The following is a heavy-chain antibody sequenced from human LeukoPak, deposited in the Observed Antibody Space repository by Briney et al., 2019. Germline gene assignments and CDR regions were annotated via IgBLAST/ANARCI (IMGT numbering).Heavy chain of an antibody. CDR3: TTGVSIFDY. Sequence: GGFHSLSCAASGFTFSNAWMRWVRQAPGKGEEWVGRIKSKTDGGTTDYAAPVKGRFTISRDDSKNTLYLQMNSLKTEDTAVYYCTTGVSIFDYWGQGTLVTVSS. CDR2: IKSKTDGGTT. CDR1: GFTFSNAW. D-gene: IGHD2-8*01. V-gene: IGHV3-15*01. J-gene: IGHJ4*02.